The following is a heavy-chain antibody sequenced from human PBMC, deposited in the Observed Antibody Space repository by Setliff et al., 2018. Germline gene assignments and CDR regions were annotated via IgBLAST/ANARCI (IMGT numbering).Heavy chain of an antibody. V-gene: IGHV1-69*06. CDR3: ARGRHPPWSGYPYYYMDV. J-gene: IGHJ6*03. CDR2: IIPIFGTA. Sequence: SVKVSCKASGGTFSSYAISWVRQAPGQGLEWMGRIIPIFGTANYAQKFQGRVTITADKSTSTAYMELSSLRSEDPAVYYCARGRHPPWSGYPYYYMDVWGKGTTVTVSS. CDR1: GGTFSSYA. D-gene: IGHD3-3*01.